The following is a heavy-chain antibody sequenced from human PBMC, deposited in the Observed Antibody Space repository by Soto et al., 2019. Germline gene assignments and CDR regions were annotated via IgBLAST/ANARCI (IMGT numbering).Heavy chain of an antibody. CDR2: IYYSGST. CDR1: GGSISSGGYY. CDR3: ARSPPGDPFDY. V-gene: IGHV4-31*03. J-gene: IGHJ4*02. D-gene: IGHD4-17*01. Sequence: PSETLSLTCTVSGGSISSGGYYWSWIRQHPGKGLEWIGYIYYSGSTYYNPSLKSRVTISVDTSKNQFSLKLSSVTAADTAVYYCARSPPGDPFDYWGQGTLVTVSS.